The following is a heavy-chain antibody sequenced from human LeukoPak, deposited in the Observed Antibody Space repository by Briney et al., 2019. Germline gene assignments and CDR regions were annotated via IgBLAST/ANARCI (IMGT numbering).Heavy chain of an antibody. J-gene: IGHJ4*02. V-gene: IGHV3-74*03. CDR2: IDNAGSIT. CDR3: ARGPNSNWSGLDF. D-gene: IGHD6-6*01. Sequence: GGSLRLSCAASGFTFSNYWIHWVRQAPGKGLVWVSRIDNAGSITTYADSVKGRFTVSRDNAKNTLYLQVNNLRAEDTAVYYCARGPNSNWSGLDFWGQGTLLTVSS. CDR1: GFTFSNYW.